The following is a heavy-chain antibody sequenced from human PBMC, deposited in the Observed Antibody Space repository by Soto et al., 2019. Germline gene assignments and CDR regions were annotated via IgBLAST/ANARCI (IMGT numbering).Heavy chain of an antibody. CDR2: IYYSGPT. CDR3: ARCSRVVGPAPGFGP. CDR1: DGTIRNRGYH. J-gene: IGHJ5*02. Sequence: TVSDGTIRNRGYHRSRKQKNQGEGLEGIGYIYYSGPTYYNPSLKSRVTISVDTSKNQFSLKLSSVSAADTALFFCARCSRVVGPAPGFGPWGQGTLVSVSS. V-gene: IGHV4-31*03. D-gene: IGHD2-15*01.